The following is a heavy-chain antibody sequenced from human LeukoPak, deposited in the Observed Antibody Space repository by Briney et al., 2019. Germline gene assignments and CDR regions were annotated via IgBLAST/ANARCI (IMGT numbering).Heavy chain of an antibody. CDR2: ISWDGGST. CDR1: GFTFDDYT. V-gene: IGHV3-43*01. D-gene: IGHD5-24*01. Sequence: GGSLRLSCAASGFTFDDYTMHWVRQAPGKGLGWVSLISWDGGSTYYADSVKGRFTISRDNSKNSLYLQMNSLRTEDTALYYCAKDRMATSRRGYYFDYWGQGTLVTVSS. CDR3: AKDRMATSRRGYYFDY. J-gene: IGHJ4*02.